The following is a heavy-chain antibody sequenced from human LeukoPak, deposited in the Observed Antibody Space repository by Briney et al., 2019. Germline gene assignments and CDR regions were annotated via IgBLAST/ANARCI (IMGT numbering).Heavy chain of an antibody. J-gene: IGHJ4*02. CDR1: GFTFRSYE. CDR2: ISRSGKTI. CDR3: AKDQEEPTVVTPWFD. Sequence: GGSLRLSCAVSGFTFRSYEMNWVRQAPGKGLEWISYISRSGKTIYYADSVKGRFTISRDNAKNSLYLQMNSLRAEDTAVYYCAKDQEEPTVVTPWFDWGQGTLVTVSS. D-gene: IGHD4-23*01. V-gene: IGHV3-48*03.